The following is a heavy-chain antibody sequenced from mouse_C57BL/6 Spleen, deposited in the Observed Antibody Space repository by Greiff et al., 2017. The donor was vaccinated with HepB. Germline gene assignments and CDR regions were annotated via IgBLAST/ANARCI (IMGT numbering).Heavy chain of an antibody. D-gene: IGHD3-1*01. CDR1: GYTFTSYW. J-gene: IGHJ2*01. CDR2: IDPSDSYT. CDR3: ARSGYGWSFDY. V-gene: IGHV1-69*01. Sequence: QVQLKQPGAELVMPGASVKLSCKASGYTFTSYWMHWVKQRPGQGLEWIGEIDPSDSYTNYNQKFKGKSTLTVDKSSSTAYMQLSSLTSEDSAVYYCARSGYGWSFDYWGQGTTLTVSS.